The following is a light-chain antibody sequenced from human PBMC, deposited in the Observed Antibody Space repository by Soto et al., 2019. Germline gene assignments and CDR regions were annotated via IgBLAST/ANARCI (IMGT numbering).Light chain of an antibody. V-gene: IGKV1-5*01. CDR3: QQYNSYSRA. J-gene: IGKJ1*01. Sequence: DIQMTNSPSTRSAPVGDRVTLTFRASQSISSWLAWYQQKPGNAPKLLIYDASRLERGVPSRYSGSGSGTEFPLDFSSLQPDDFETNYCQQYNSYSRAFGQGTQVEIK. CDR1: QSISSW. CDR2: DAS.